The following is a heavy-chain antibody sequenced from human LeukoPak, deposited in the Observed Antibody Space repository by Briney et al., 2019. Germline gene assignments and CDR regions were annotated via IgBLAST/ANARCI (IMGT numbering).Heavy chain of an antibody. Sequence: GGSLRLSCAASGFTFSSYWMSWVRQAPGKGLEWVSAISGSDAGTYYADSVKGRFTISRDNSKNTLYLQMNSLRAEDAAVYYCAKAPLGHCTGVICYYFDYWGQGTLVTVSS. J-gene: IGHJ4*02. V-gene: IGHV3-23*01. CDR2: ISGSDAGT. CDR1: GFTFSSYW. CDR3: AKAPLGHCTGVICYYFDY. D-gene: IGHD2-15*01.